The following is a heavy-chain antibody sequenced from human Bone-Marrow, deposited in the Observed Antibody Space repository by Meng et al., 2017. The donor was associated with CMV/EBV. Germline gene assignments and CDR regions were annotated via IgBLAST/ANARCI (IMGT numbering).Heavy chain of an antibody. D-gene: IGHD1-1*01. Sequence: ASVKVSCKASGYTFTSYGISWVRQAPGQGLEWMGWISAYNGNTNYAQKLQGRVTMTTDTSTSTAYMELRSLRSDDTAVYYCARELDTTGTVSPLNVWGQGTTVTVSS. V-gene: IGHV1-18*01. CDR2: ISAYNGNT. CDR3: ARELDTTGTVSPLNV. J-gene: IGHJ6*02. CDR1: GYTFTSYG.